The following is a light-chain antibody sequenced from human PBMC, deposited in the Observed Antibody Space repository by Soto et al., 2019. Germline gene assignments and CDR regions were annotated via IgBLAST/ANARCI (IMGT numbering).Light chain of an antibody. CDR3: QQYNTWWT. V-gene: IGKV1-5*03. Sequence: DIQMTQSPSALSASVGDRVTITCRASQSIGGWLAWYQQKAGKAPKVLIYATSTLQSGVPSRFSGSGSGTQFTLNISSLQPDDSATYYCQQYNTWWTFGQGTKVEIK. J-gene: IGKJ1*01. CDR2: ATS. CDR1: QSIGGW.